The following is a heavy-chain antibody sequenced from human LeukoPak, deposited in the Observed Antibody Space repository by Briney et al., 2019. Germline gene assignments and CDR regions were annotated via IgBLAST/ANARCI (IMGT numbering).Heavy chain of an antibody. CDR2: INPNSGGT. CDR3: ARAPPITRGPFDP. Sequence: ASVKVSCKASGYTFTSYGISWARQAPGQGLEWMGWINPNSGGTNYAQKFQGRATMTRDTSISTAYMELSRLRSDDTAVYYCARAPPITRGPFDPWGQGTLVTVSS. D-gene: IGHD3-10*01. CDR1: GYTFTSYG. J-gene: IGHJ5*02. V-gene: IGHV1-2*02.